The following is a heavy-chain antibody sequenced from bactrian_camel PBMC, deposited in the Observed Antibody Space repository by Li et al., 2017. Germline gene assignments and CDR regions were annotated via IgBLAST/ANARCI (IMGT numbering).Heavy chain of an antibody. V-gene: IGHV3S53*01. D-gene: IGHD3*01. CDR1: TPVAC. CDR2: MNTEGHR. Sequence: HVQLVESGGGSVQAGGSLTLSCSASTPVACMGWFRQVPGKDPQEVALMNTEGHRRYSPSVEGRFTISKDNAKNTLYLQLDSLKTEDTATYYCVNYVPANTASTSLPRPKSPGTQVTVS. J-gene: IGHJ4*01.